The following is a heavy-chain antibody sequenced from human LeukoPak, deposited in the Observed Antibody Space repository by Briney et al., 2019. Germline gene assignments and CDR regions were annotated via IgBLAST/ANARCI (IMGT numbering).Heavy chain of an antibody. CDR1: GGSISSSSYY. D-gene: IGHD1-14*01. CDR3: ARLTGAHFDY. V-gene: IGHV4-39*01. CDR2: IYYSGST. J-gene: IGHJ4*02. Sequence: PSETLSLTCTVSGGSISSSSYYWGWIRQPPGKGLEWIGSIYYSGSTYYNPSLKSRVTISVDTSKNQFSLKLSSVTAADTAVYYCARLTGAHFDYWGQGTLVTVSS.